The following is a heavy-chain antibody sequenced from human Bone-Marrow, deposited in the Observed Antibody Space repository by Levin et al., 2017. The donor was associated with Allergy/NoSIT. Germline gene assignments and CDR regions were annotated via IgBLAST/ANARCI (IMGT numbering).Heavy chain of an antibody. CDR2: IRSKAYGATT. CDR3: TRDHFRPGDYFDY. V-gene: IGHV3-49*03. J-gene: IGHJ4*02. CDR1: GFTFGDYA. Sequence: PGESLKISCTASGFTFGDYAMSWFRQAPGKGLEWVGFIRSKAYGATTEYAASVKGRFTISRDDSESIAYLQMNSLKTEDTAVYYCTRDHFRPGDYFDYWGQGTLVTVSS. D-gene: IGHD3-3*02.